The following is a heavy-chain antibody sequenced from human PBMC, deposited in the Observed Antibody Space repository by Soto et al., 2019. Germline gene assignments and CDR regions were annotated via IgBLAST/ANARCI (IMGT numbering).Heavy chain of an antibody. CDR3: ARSTTVVTLDAFDI. J-gene: IGHJ3*02. D-gene: IGHD4-17*01. CDR2: INPTSSGT. V-gene: IGHV1-2*02. Sequence: QVQLVQSGAEVKKPGASVKVSCKASGYTFTDYFMHWVRQAPGQGLEWMGWINPTSSGTNYAQKFQGRVTITADESTSTAYMELSSLRSEDTAVYYCARSTTVVTLDAFDIWGQGTMVTVSS. CDR1: GYTFTDYF.